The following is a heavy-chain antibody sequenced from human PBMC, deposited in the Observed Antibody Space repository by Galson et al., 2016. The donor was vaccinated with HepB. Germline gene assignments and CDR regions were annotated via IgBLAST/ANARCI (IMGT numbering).Heavy chain of an antibody. V-gene: IGHV1-69*13. Sequence: SVKASCKASGGTFRNYAISWVRQAPGQGLEWMGGIIPIYGTTNYAQKFQGRVTITADESTSTAYMDLSSLRFEDTALYYCARGGDSSGWYEVIFWGQGTLVTVSS. J-gene: IGHJ4*02. CDR3: ARGGDSSGWYEVIF. CDR2: IIPIYGTT. D-gene: IGHD6-19*01. CDR1: GGTFRNYA.